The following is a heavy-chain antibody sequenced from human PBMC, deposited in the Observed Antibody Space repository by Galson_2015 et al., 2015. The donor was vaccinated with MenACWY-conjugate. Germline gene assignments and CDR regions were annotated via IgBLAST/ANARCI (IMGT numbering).Heavy chain of an antibody. CDR3: ARDSGYGFFGLYFDY. D-gene: IGHD5-12*01. Sequence: SLRLSCAASGFTFSSYAMHWVRQAPGKGLEWVAVISYDGSNKYYADSVKGRFTTSRDNSKNTLYLQMNSLRAEDTAVYYCARDSGYGFFGLYFDYWGQGTLVTVSS. CDR1: GFTFSSYA. J-gene: IGHJ4*02. V-gene: IGHV3-30*04. CDR2: ISYDGSNK.